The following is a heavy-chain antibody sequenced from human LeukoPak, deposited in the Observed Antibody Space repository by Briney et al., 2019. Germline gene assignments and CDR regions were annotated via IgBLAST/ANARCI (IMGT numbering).Heavy chain of an antibody. J-gene: IGHJ3*01. CDR1: GFTVSSTY. Sequence: PGGSLRLSCVASGFTVSSTYMGWVRQAPGKGLEWVSLIESGATTYYSHSAKGRFTISRDSSKNTLYLQMNSLRAEDTAVYYRARDRFFDVWGQGTMVTVSS. CDR2: IESGATT. V-gene: IGHV3-66*01. CDR3: ARDRFFDV.